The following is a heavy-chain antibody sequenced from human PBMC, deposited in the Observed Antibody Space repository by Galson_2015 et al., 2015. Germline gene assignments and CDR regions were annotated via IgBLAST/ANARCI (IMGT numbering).Heavy chain of an antibody. D-gene: IGHD1-20*01. CDR1: GYTFTDYA. V-gene: IGHV7-4-1*02. CDR2: INTDTGNP. Sequence: SVKVSCKASGYTFTDYAMNWVRQAPGQGLEWVGWINTDTGNPTYANGFTGRFVFSVDTSVSTAYLQVTSLKAEDTAVYYCAREKQSLTSDYWGQGTLVTVSS. J-gene: IGHJ4*02. CDR3: AREKQSLTSDY.